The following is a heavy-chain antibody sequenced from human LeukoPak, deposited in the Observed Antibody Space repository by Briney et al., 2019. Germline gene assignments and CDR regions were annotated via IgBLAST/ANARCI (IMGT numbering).Heavy chain of an antibody. V-gene: IGHV4-4*09. J-gene: IGHJ5*02. CDR1: GGSISSYY. CDR3: ARHLYDLDWLDP. D-gene: IGHD3-3*01. Sequence: SETLSLTCTVSGGSISSYYWSWIRQPPGKGLEWIGYIYTSGSTNYNPSLKSRVTISVDTSKNQFSLKLSSVTAADTAVYYCARHLYDLDWLDPWGQGTLVTVSS. CDR2: IYTSGST.